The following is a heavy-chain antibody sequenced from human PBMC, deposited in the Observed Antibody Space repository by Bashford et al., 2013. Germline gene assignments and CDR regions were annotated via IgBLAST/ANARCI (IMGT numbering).Heavy chain of an antibody. CDR3: AGTCSSPNCYGVDY. V-gene: IGHV3-21*01. CDR2: ISSGSDDI. J-gene: IGHJ4*02. Sequence: VRQAPGKGLEWVSFISSGSDDIYYADSVKGRFTISRDNAQNSLDLQMNSLRAEDTAVYYCAGTCSSPNCYGVDYWGQGTLVTVSS. D-gene: IGHD2-2*01.